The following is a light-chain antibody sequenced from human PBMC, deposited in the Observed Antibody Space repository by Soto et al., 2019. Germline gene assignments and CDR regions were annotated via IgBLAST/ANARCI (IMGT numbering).Light chain of an antibody. CDR1: QSISSY. CDR2: AAS. Sequence: DIQLTQSPSFLSASVGDRVTITCRASQSISSYLNWYQQKPGKAPKLLIYAASSLQSGVPSRFSGSGSGTDFTLTISSLQPEDFATYYCQQSYSTSWTCXQGTKVDIK. J-gene: IGKJ1*01. CDR3: QQSYSTSWT. V-gene: IGKV1-39*01.